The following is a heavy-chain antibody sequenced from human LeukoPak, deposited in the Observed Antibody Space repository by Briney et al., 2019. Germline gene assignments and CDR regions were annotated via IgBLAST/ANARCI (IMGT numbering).Heavy chain of an antibody. J-gene: IGHJ4*02. Sequence: ASVTVSCKASGYTFTSNYIHWVRQAPGQGLEWMGMIYPRDGSTSYAQKFQGRVTVTRDTSTSTMHMELSGLRPEDTAVYYCARDQEGFDYWGQGTLVTVSS. CDR2: IYPRDGST. CDR3: ARDQEGFDY. CDR1: GYTFTSNY. V-gene: IGHV1-46*01.